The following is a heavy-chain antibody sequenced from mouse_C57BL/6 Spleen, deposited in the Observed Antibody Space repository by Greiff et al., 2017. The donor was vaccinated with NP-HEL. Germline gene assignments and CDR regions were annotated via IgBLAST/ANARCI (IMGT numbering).Heavy chain of an antibody. V-gene: IGHV1-42*01. Sequence: DVQLVESGPELVKPGASVKISCKASGYSFTGYYMNWVKQSPEKSLEWIGEINPSTGGTTYNQKFKAKATLTVDKSSSTAYMQLKSLTSEDSAVYYCARSRGSSYGDYWGQGTTLTVSS. CDR3: ARSRGSSYGDY. CDR1: GYSFTGYY. D-gene: IGHD1-1*01. J-gene: IGHJ2*01. CDR2: INPSTGGT.